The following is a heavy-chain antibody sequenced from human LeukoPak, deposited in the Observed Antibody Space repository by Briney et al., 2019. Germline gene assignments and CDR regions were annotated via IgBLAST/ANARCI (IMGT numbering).Heavy chain of an antibody. CDR1: GGSISSSSYY. Sequence: PSQTLSLTCTVSGGSISSSSYYWGWIRQPPGKGLEWIGSIYYSGSTYYNPSLKSRVTISVDTSKNQFSLKLSSVTAADTAVYYCARVFAYGFWSGYYMGYYYYYYMDVWGKGTTVTVSS. V-gene: IGHV4-39*07. D-gene: IGHD3-3*01. J-gene: IGHJ6*03. CDR3: ARVFAYGFWSGYYMGYYYYYYMDV. CDR2: IYYSGST.